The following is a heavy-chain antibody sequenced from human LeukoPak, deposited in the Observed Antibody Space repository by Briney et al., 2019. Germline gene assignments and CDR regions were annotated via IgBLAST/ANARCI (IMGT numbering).Heavy chain of an antibody. Sequence: GESLKISCKGSGYSFTSYWIGWVRQMPGKGLEWMGIIYPGDSDTRYSPSFQGQVTISADKSISTAYLQWSSLKASDTAMYYCARVRSYYNTGSYYYYMGVWGKGTTVTISS. CDR2: IYPGDSDT. CDR3: ARVRSYYNTGSYYYYMGV. CDR1: GYSFTSYW. V-gene: IGHV5-51*01. D-gene: IGHD3-10*01. J-gene: IGHJ6*03.